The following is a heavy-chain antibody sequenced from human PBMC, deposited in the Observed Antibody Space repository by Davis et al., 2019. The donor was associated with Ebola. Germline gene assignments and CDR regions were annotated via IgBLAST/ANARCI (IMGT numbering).Heavy chain of an antibody. D-gene: IGHD3-10*01. CDR3: TTDVSSAGAGEFDY. J-gene: IGHJ4*02. CDR2: VKTSGGTA. Sequence: GESLKISCAISGFTFTTAWMGWVRQAPGKGLEWVGHVKTSGGTADYGAPVKGRFTISRDDSKNTLYLQMNSLKTEDTAVYYCTTDVSSAGAGEFDYWGLGVLVTVSS. CDR1: GFTFTTAW. V-gene: IGHV3-15*01.